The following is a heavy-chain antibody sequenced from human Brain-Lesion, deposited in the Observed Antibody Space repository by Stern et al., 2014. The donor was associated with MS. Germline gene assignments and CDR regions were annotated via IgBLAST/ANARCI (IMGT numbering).Heavy chain of an antibody. Sequence: QVQLVESGPGLVKPSETLSLTCTVSGGSISSSSYYWGWIRQPPGKGLEWIGSIYYRGSTYYNPSLKSRVTISLDPSKNHFSLRLSSVAAADTAVYFCAKLWLGELPESPFDYWGQGTLVTVSS. D-gene: IGHD3-10*01. V-gene: IGHV4-39*02. J-gene: IGHJ4*02. CDR2: IYYRGST. CDR1: GGSISSSSYY. CDR3: AKLWLGELPESPFDY.